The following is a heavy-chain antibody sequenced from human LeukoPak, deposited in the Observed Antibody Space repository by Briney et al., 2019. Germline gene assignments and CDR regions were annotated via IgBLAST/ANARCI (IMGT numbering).Heavy chain of an antibody. V-gene: IGHV4-59*08. CDR3: ARHGPSYSSGRYLPHYFDY. Sequence: SETLSLTCTVSGGSISSYYWSWIRQPPGKGLEWIGYIYYSGSTNYNPSLKSRVTISVDTSKNQFSLKLSSVTAADTAVYYCARHGPSYSSGRYLPHYFDYWGQGTLVTVSS. D-gene: IGHD6-19*01. CDR1: GGSISSYY. CDR2: IYYSGST. J-gene: IGHJ4*02.